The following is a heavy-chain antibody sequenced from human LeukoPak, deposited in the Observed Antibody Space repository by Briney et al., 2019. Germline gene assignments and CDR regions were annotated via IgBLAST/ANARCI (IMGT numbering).Heavy chain of an antibody. CDR1: GGSISSYY. Sequence: PSETLSLTCTVSGGSISSYYWSWIRQPPGKGLEWIGYIYYSGSTNYNPSLKSRVTISVDTSKNQFSLKLSSVTAADTAVYYCARGCRSGSSTSCPPNRRYFDLWGRGTLVTVSS. CDR2: IYYSGST. CDR3: ARGCRSGSSTSCPPNRRYFDL. J-gene: IGHJ2*01. D-gene: IGHD2-2*01. V-gene: IGHV4-59*12.